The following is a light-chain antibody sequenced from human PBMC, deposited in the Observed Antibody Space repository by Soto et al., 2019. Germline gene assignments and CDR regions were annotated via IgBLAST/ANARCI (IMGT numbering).Light chain of an antibody. CDR3: AAWDDSLSGRV. Sequence: QSVLTQPPAASGTPGQRVTISCSGSSSNIGSNSVYWYQQLPGTAPKLLINRNNQRPSGVPDRFSGSKSGTSASLAISGLRSEDEADYYCAAWDDSLSGRVFGGGTKLTVL. J-gene: IGLJ3*02. V-gene: IGLV1-47*01. CDR1: SSNIGSNS. CDR2: RNN.